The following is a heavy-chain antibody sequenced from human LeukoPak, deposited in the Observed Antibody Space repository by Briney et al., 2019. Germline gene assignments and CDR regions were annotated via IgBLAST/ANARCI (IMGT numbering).Heavy chain of an antibody. CDR3: ARERVVVTATFLYYYYYGMDV. D-gene: IGHD2-21*02. CDR2: IWYDGSNK. J-gene: IGHJ6*02. CDR1: GFTCSGYG. V-gene: IGHV3-33*01. Sequence: GGSLRLSCAAAGFTCSGYGMHWVRQAPGLGLEWVAVIWYDGSNKYYADSVKGRFTTSRDNSKTTLYLQMNSLRAEDTAVYYCARERVVVTATFLYYYYYGMDVWGQGTTVTVSS.